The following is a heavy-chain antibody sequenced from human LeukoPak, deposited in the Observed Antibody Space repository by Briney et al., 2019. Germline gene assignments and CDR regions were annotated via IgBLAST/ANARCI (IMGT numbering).Heavy chain of an antibody. CDR3: ARGRGQWQPPNEFDY. Sequence: PSETLSLTCTVSGGSTSSYYWSWIRQPPGKGLEWIGYISYSGSTNYNPSLKSRVSISVDTSKNQFSLKLRSVTAADTAVYYCARGRGQWQPPNEFDYWGQGTLVTGSS. D-gene: IGHD6-19*01. CDR2: ISYSGST. J-gene: IGHJ4*02. V-gene: IGHV4-59*01. CDR1: GGSTSSYY.